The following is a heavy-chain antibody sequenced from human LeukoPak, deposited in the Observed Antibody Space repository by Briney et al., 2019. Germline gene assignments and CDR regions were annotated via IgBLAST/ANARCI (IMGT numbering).Heavy chain of an antibody. V-gene: IGHV3-43*02. CDR2: ISGDGGST. D-gene: IGHD4-11*01. CDR1: GFTFDDYA. J-gene: IGHJ4*02. Sequence: GGSLRLSCAASGFTFDDYAMHWVRQAPGKGLEWVSLISGDGGSTYYADSVKGRFTISRDNSKNSLYLQMNSLRTEDTALYYCAKDFPPSTMPLLQYPDYWGQGTLVTVSS. CDR3: AKDFPPSTMPLLQYPDY.